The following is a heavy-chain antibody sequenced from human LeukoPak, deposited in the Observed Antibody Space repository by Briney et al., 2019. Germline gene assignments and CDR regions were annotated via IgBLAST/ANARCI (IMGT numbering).Heavy chain of an antibody. D-gene: IGHD1-7*01. CDR1: GFTFSGYG. CDR2: ISYDGTDK. V-gene: IGHV3-33*05. J-gene: IGHJ5*02. Sequence: GGSLRLSCAASGFTFSGYGMHWVRQAPGKGLEWVAVISYDGTDKYYGDSVKGRFTISRDNAKNSLYLQMNSLRAEDTAVYYCARGLNWNYGWFDPWGQGTLVTVSS. CDR3: ARGLNWNYGWFDP.